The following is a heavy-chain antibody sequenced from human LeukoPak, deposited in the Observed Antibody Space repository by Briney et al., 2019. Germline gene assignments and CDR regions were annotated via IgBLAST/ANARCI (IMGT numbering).Heavy chain of an antibody. V-gene: IGHV4-39*07. CDR2: ICYRGST. CDR3: ARDTGNSRSGVDC. J-gene: IGHJ4*02. D-gene: IGHD4-23*01. CDR1: GGSISSNNYF. Sequence: SETLSLTCTVSGGSISSNNYFWGWIRQPPGKGLEFIGSICYRGSTYYNPSLKSRVTISVDTSKNQFSLKLQSVTAADTAVYYCARDTGNSRSGVDCWGQGTLVTVSS.